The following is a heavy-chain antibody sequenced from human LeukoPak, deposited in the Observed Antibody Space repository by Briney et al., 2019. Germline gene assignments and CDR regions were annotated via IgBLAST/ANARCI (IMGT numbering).Heavy chain of an antibody. CDR3: ARSPSPNYDFWSGHNWFDP. Sequence: PGGSLRLSCAASGFTFSSYSMNWVRQAPGKGLEWVSSISSSSSYIYYADSVKGRFTISRDNAKNSLYLQMNSLRAEDTAVYYCARSPSPNYDFWSGHNWFDPWGQGTLVTVSS. J-gene: IGHJ5*02. CDR2: ISSSSSYI. D-gene: IGHD3-3*01. CDR1: GFTFSSYS. V-gene: IGHV3-21*01.